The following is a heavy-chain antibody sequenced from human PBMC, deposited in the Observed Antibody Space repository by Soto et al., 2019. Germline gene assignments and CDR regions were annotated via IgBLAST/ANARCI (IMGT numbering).Heavy chain of an antibody. Sequence: PSVTLSVTCPVAGGSISSSSYYWGWIRQPPGKGLEWIGSIYYSGSTYYNPSLKSRVTITLETSKSQFSLRLTSVTASDTAVYYCARLGAYYQSLDPWGQGTVVTVSS. D-gene: IGHD2-21*01. CDR1: GGSISSSSYY. V-gene: IGHV4-39*01. J-gene: IGHJ5*02. CDR2: IYYSGST. CDR3: ARLGAYYQSLDP.